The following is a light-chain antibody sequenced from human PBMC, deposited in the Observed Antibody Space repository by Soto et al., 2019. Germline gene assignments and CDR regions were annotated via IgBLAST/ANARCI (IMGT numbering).Light chain of an antibody. J-gene: IGKJ1*01. CDR2: KAS. Sequence: DLQMTQSPSTLSGSVGDRVTITCRASQTISSWLAWYQQKPGKAPKLLIYKASTLKSGVPSRFSGSGSGTEFTLTISSLQPDDFATYYCQHYNSYSEAVGQGSQVDNK. CDR3: QHYNSYSEA. V-gene: IGKV1-5*03. CDR1: QTISSW.